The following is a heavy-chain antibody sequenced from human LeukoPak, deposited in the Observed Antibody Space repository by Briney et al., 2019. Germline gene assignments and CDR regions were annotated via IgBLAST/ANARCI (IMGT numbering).Heavy chain of an antibody. CDR1: GGSISSSSYY. V-gene: IGHV4-39*07. Sequence: SETLSLTCTVSGGSISSSSYYWGWIRQPPGKGLEWIGSIYYSGSTYYNPSLKSRVTISVDTSKNQFSLKLSSVTAADTAVYYCARGSRVTDAFDIWGQGTMVTVSS. CDR3: ARGSRVTDAFDI. CDR2: IYYSGST. D-gene: IGHD2-2*01. J-gene: IGHJ3*02.